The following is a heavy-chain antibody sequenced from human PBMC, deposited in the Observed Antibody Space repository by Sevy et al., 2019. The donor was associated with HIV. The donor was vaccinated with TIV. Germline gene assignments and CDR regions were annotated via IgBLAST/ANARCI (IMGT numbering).Heavy chain of an antibody. CDR3: ARAGGDWDIDY. J-gene: IGHJ4*02. Sequence: GGSLRLSCAASGFTFSDYYMSWVRQAPGKGLEWVSYISSSGNSIYYADSVKGGFTVSRENAKNSRYLQMNGLGGEDTAVYYCARAGGDWDIDYWGQGTLVTVSS. V-gene: IGHV3-11*01. CDR1: GFTFSDYY. D-gene: IGHD2-21*02. CDR2: ISSSGNSI.